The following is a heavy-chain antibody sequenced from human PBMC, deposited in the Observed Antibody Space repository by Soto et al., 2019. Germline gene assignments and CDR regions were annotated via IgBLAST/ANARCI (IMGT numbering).Heavy chain of an antibody. CDR1: GGSISSYY. V-gene: IGHV4-59*01. CDR2: IYYSGST. CDR3: ARTDDNGDFNEG. D-gene: IGHD4-17*01. Sequence: SETLPLTCTVSGGSISSYYWSWILQPPGKGLEWIGYIYYSGSTNYNPSLKSRVTISVDTSKNQFSLKLSSVTAADTAVYYCARTDDNGDFNEGWGQGALVTVXS. J-gene: IGHJ4*02.